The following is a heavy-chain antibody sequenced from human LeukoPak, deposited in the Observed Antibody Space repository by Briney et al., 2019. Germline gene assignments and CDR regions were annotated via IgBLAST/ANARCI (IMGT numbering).Heavy chain of an antibody. CDR2: INPSGGST. J-gene: IGHJ4*02. Sequence: VASVKVSCEASGYTFTSYCMHWVRQAPGQGLEWMGIINPSGGSTSYAQKVQGRVTMTRDTSTSTVYMELSSLRSEDTAVYYCAREAGRVDYWGQGTLVTVSS. CDR1: GYTFTSYC. D-gene: IGHD3-10*01. CDR3: AREAGRVDY. V-gene: IGHV1-46*01.